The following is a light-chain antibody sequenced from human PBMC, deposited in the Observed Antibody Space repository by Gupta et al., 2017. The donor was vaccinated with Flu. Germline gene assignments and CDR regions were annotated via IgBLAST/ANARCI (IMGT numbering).Light chain of an antibody. CDR3: QQCANLPWT. CDR2: DAS. V-gene: IGKV1-33*01. Sequence: DMQMTQSPSSLSASVGDRVTITCQASQDISNSLNWYQQKPGRAPKLLIYDASNLETGVPSRFSGSGSRTDFTLTISSLQPEDIATYYCQQCANLPWTFGQGTKVEIK. CDR1: QDISNS. J-gene: IGKJ1*01.